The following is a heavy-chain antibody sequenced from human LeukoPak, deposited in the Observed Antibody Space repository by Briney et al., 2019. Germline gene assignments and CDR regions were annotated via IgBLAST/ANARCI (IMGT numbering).Heavy chain of an antibody. D-gene: IGHD3-10*01. CDR2: IYYSGST. V-gene: IGHV4-59*01. CDR3: ARTTMVRGVPDY. J-gene: IGHJ4*02. Sequence: SETLSLTCTVSGGSISSYYWSWIRQPPGKGLDWVGYIYYSGSTNYNPSLKSRVTISLDTSKNQFSLKLSSVTAADTAVYYCARTTMVRGVPDYWGQGTLVTVSS. CDR1: GGSISSYY.